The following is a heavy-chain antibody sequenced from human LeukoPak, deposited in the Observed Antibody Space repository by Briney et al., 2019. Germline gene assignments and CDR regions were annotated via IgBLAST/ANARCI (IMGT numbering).Heavy chain of an antibody. V-gene: IGHV3-7*01. CDR1: GFTFSSYW. J-gene: IGHJ4*02. D-gene: IGHD5-12*01. CDR3: ARDLHGWLRLQVFDY. Sequence: GGSLRLSCAASGFTFSSYWMSWVRQAPGKGLEWVANIKQDGSEKYYVDSVKGRFTISRDNAKNSLYLQMNSLRAEDTAVYYCARDLHGWLRLQVFDYWGQGTLVTASS. CDR2: IKQDGSEK.